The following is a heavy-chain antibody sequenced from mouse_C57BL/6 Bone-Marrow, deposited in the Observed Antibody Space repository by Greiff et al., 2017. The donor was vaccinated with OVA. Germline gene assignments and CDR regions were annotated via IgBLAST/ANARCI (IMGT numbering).Heavy chain of an antibody. V-gene: IGHV1-69*01. CDR3: ARRWKGYGYGYAMDY. CDR2: IDPSDSYT. J-gene: IGHJ4*01. D-gene: IGHD2-2*01. Sequence: QVQLQQPGAELVMPGASVKLSCKASGYTFTSYWMHWVKQRPGQGLEWIGEIDPSDSYTNYNQKFKGKSTLTVDKSSSTAYMQLSSLTSEDSAVYYCARRWKGYGYGYAMDYWGQGTSVTVSS. CDR1: GYTFTSYW.